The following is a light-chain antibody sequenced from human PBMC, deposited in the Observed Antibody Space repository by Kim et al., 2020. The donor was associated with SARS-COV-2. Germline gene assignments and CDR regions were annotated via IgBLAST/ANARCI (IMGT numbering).Light chain of an antibody. V-gene: IGKV3-20*01. CDR1: QSVSSIY. J-gene: IGKJ1*01. CDR3: QQYAGSPPT. CDR2: GIS. Sequence: LSPGERATLACRASQSVSSIYLAWYQQKPGQAPRLIIYGISSRATDIPDRFSGSGAGTDFTLTISRLEPEDFAVYYCQQYAGSPPTFGQGTKLEI.